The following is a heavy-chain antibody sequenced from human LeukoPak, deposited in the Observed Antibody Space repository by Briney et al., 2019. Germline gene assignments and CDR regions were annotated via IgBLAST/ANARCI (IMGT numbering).Heavy chain of an antibody. CDR3: ASAYCSSTSCYFDY. CDR2: INHSGST. D-gene: IGHD2-2*01. J-gene: IGHJ4*02. Sequence: PSETLSLTCTVSGGSISSYYWSWIRQPPGKGLEWIGEINHSGSTNYNPSLKGRVTISVDTSKNQFSLKLSSVTAADTAVYYCASAYCSSTSCYFDYWGQGTLVTVSS. V-gene: IGHV4-34*01. CDR1: GGSISSYY.